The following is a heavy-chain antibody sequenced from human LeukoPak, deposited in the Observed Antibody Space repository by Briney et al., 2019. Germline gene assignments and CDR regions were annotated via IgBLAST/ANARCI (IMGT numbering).Heavy chain of an antibody. J-gene: IGHJ5*02. D-gene: IGHD6-13*01. CDR2: INTNTGNP. CDR1: GYTFTSYA. V-gene: IGHV7-4-1*02. Sequence: GASVKVSCKASGYTFTSYAMNWVRQAPGQGLEWMGWINTNTGNPTYAQGFTGRFVFSLDTSVSTAYLQISSLKAEDTAVYYCARPKSGGQQLAWFGPWGQGTLVTVSS. CDR3: ARPKSGGQQLAWFGP.